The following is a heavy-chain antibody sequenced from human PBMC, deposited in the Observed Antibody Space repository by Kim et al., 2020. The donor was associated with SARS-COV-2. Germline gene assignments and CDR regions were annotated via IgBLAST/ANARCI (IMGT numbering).Heavy chain of an antibody. D-gene: IGHD4-4*01. Sequence: GGSLRLSCAASGFTFSSYGMHWVRQAPGKGLEWVAVIWYDGSNKYYADSVKGRFTISRDNSKNTLYLQMNSLRAEDTAVYFCAREIPAHDYSIYSMDVWGEETTVSVSS. CDR2: IWYDGSNK. V-gene: IGHV3-33*01. J-gene: IGHJ6*04. CDR3: AREIPAHDYSIYSMDV. CDR1: GFTFSSYG.